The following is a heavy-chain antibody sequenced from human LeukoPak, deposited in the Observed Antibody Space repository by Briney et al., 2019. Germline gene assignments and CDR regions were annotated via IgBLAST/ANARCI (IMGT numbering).Heavy chain of an antibody. D-gene: IGHD3-10*02. V-gene: IGHV3-21*01. CDR1: GFTFNRYT. CDR3: AELGITMIGGV. Sequence: GGSLRLSCVASGFTFNRYTINWVRQAPGKGLEWVSSITSNSRYIFYADSVKGRFTISRDNAQNSLYLQMNSLRAEDTAVYYCAELGITMIGGVWGKGTTVTISS. CDR2: ITSNSRYI. J-gene: IGHJ6*04.